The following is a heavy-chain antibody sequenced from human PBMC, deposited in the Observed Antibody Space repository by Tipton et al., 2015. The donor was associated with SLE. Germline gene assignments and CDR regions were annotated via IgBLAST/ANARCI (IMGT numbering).Heavy chain of an antibody. V-gene: IGHV5-51*01. D-gene: IGHD3-10*01. CDR3: ARIGSSGAFDI. Sequence: QVTISADKSINTAYLQWSSLKASDTAIYYCARIGSSGAFDIWGQGTMVTVSS. J-gene: IGHJ3*02.